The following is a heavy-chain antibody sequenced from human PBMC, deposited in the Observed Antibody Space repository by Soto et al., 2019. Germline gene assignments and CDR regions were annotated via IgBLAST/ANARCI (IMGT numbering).Heavy chain of an antibody. CDR1: CYTFTSYG. V-gene: IGHV1-18*04. CDR2: ISTYYDNT. D-gene: IGHD5-18*01. J-gene: IGHJ4*02. Sequence: ASVKVSCKASCYTFTSYGISWVRQAPGQGLEWMGWISTYYDNTNYAQNLRGRVTMTTDTSTSTAYMELRSLRSDDTAVYYCARDPPRRYNSGQGLDYWGQGTLVTVSS. CDR3: ARDPPRRYNSGQGLDY.